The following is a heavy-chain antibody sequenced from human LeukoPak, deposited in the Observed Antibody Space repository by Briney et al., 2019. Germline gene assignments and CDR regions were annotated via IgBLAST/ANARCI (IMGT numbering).Heavy chain of an antibody. CDR2: IYYSGST. V-gene: IGHV4-39*01. Sequence: PSETLSLTCTVSGGSISSSSYYWGWIRQPPGKGLEWIGSIYYSGSTYYHPSLKSRVTISVDTSKNQFSLKLSSVTAADTAVYYCARKMEYGSGSHDYWGQGTLVTVSS. J-gene: IGHJ4*02. CDR1: GGSISSSSYY. D-gene: IGHD3-10*01. CDR3: ARKMEYGSGSHDY.